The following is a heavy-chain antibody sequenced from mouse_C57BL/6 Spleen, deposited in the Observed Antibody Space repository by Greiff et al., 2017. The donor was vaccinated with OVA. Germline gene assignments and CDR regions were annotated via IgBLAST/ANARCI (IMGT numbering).Heavy chain of an antibody. V-gene: IGHV2-2*01. J-gene: IGHJ2*01. CDR1: GFSLTSYG. Sequence: VQLVESGPGLVQPSQSLSITCTVSGFSLTSYGVHWVRQSPGKGLEWLGVIWSGGSTDYNAAFISRLSISKDNSTSQVFFKMNSLQADDTAIYYCARNSKGLLPYFDYWGQGTTLTVSS. CDR2: IWSGGST. D-gene: IGHD2-3*01. CDR3: ARNSKGLLPYFDY.